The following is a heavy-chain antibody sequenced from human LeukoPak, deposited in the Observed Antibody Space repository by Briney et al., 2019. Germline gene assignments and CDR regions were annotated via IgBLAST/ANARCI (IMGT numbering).Heavy chain of an antibody. CDR3: ARDNSVEDTAWWFDP. J-gene: IGHJ5*02. CDR2: ISDDGSNA. D-gene: IGHD4-23*01. V-gene: IGHV3-30*03. CDR1: GFTFSTYG. Sequence: GGSLRLSCAASGFTFSTYGMHWVRQPPGKGLEWMAVISDDGSNAYYADFVKGRFTISRDNSKNTLYLQMYNLRPEDTAVYYCARDNSVEDTAWWFDPWGQGTLVTVSS.